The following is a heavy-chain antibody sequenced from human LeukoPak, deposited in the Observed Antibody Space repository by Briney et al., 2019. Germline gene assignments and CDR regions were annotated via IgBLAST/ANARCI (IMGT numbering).Heavy chain of an antibody. CDR3: AREQLATWFDP. CDR1: GFTFSTYS. D-gene: IGHD6-13*01. V-gene: IGHV3-23*01. Sequence: GGSLRLSCAASGFTFSTYSMSWVRQTPGKGLEWVSTIDVTTGISYYADSVKGRFIISRDNFQNTLFLQLNNLRVDDTAVYYCAREQLATWFDPWGQGTLVTVSS. CDR2: IDVTTGIS. J-gene: IGHJ5*02.